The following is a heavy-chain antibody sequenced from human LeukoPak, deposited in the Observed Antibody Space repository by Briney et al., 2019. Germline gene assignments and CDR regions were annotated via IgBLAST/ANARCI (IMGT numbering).Heavy chain of an antibody. CDR1: RFTFSRYG. CDR3: ATLAASTDA. D-gene: IGHD6-13*01. V-gene: IGHV3-74*01. CDR2: INDDGSIT. J-gene: IGHJ5*02. Sequence: GGSLRLSCAASRFTFSRYGMHWVRQAPGKGLVWVSHINDDGSITDYADSVKGRFTISRDNAQNTIYLHINCLISQDTAGHSIATLAASTDAWGQGTLVSVSS.